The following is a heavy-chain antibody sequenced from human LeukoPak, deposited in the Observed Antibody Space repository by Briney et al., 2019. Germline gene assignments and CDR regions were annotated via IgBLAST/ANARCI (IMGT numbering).Heavy chain of an antibody. CDR3: AWHYYDFWSGYADY. CDR1: GFTFSSYG. CDR2: IRYDGSNK. Sequence: PGGSLRLSXAASGFTFSSYGMHWVRQAPGKGLEWVAFIRYDGSNKYYADSVKGRFTISRDNSKNTLYLQMNSLRAEDTAVYYCAWHYYDFWSGYADYWGQGTLVTVSS. J-gene: IGHJ4*02. V-gene: IGHV3-30*02. D-gene: IGHD3-3*01.